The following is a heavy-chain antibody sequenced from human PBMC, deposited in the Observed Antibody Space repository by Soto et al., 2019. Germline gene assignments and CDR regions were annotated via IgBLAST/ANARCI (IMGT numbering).Heavy chain of an antibody. D-gene: IGHD6-13*01. CDR3: ARHQSHSSSYVDP. Sequence: PSDTLSLTCTVSGGSINSYYWSWIRQPPGKGLEWIGSIYYSGSTYYNPSLKSRVTISVDTSKNQFSLKLSSVTAADTAVYYCARHQSHSSSYVDPWGQGTLVTVSS. CDR1: GGSINSYY. CDR2: IYYSGST. J-gene: IGHJ5*02. V-gene: IGHV4-39*01.